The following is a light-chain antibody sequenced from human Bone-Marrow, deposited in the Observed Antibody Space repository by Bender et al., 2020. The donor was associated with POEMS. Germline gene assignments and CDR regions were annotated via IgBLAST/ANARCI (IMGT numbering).Light chain of an antibody. CDR3: YSTDINGKRV. CDR1: ALPKKY. J-gene: IGLJ3*02. CDR2: EDS. Sequence: SYELTQPPSVSVSPGQAARITCSGDALPKKYAYWYQQKSGQAPVLVVYEDSKRPSGIPERFSGSSSGTMATLSISGPQVEDEGDYYCYSTDINGKRVFGGGTKLTVL. V-gene: IGLV3-10*01.